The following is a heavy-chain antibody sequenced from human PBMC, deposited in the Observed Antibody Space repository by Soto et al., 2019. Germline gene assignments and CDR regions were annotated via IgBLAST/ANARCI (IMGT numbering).Heavy chain of an antibody. CDR1: GFTFSSYG. CDR3: ARVSWLGTGPYY. V-gene: IGHV3-33*01. CDR2: IWYDGSNK. D-gene: IGHD6-19*01. J-gene: IGHJ4*02. Sequence: QVQLVESGGGVVQPGRSLRLSCAASGFTFSSYGMHWVRQAPGKGLEWVAVIWYDGSNKYYADSVKGRFTISRDNSKNTLYLQMNSLRAEDTAVYYCARVSWLGTGPYYWGQGTLVTVSS.